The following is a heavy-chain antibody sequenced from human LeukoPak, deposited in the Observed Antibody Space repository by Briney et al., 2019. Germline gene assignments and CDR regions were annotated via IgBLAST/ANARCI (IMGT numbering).Heavy chain of an antibody. CDR3: ARDLYYYDSSGYPDFDY. Sequence: GGSLRLSCAASGFTFSSYWMRWVRQAPGKGREWVANIKQDGSEKYYVDSVKGRFTISRDNAKNSLYLQMNSLRAEDTAVYYCARDLYYYDSSGYPDFDYWGQGTLVTVSS. CDR2: IKQDGSEK. CDR1: GFTFSSYW. V-gene: IGHV3-7*01. J-gene: IGHJ4*02. D-gene: IGHD3-22*01.